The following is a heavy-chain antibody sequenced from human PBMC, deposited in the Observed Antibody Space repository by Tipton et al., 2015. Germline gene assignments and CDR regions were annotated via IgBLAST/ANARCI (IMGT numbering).Heavy chain of an antibody. D-gene: IGHD2-15*01. J-gene: IGHJ4*02. CDR3: AREVRYCAGGSCYSLDH. CDR1: GGSITSSNYY. Sequence: TLSLTCTVSGGSITSSNYYWDWVRQPPGKGLEWIGNTYDSGRTSYNPSLSRRVTISVDMSKNVFYLRLSSVTAADTAVYYCAREVRYCAGGSCYSLDHWGQGALVTVSS. CDR2: TYDSGRT. V-gene: IGHV4-39*02.